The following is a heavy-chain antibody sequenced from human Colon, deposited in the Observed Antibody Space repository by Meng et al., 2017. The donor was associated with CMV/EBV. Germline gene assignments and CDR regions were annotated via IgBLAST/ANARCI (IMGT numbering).Heavy chain of an antibody. D-gene: IGHD2-2*01. CDR1: GFTVSSNY. CDR3: ARERGDIYCSSTSCHHDY. CDR2: ISTSLGYT. Sequence: GESLKISCAASGFTVSSNYMSWVRQAPGKGLEWVSSISTSLGYTYYADSVKGRFTISRDNAKNSLYLQMNSLRAEDTAVYYCARERGDIYCSSTSCHHDYWGQGTLVTVSS. J-gene: IGHJ4*02. V-gene: IGHV3-21*01.